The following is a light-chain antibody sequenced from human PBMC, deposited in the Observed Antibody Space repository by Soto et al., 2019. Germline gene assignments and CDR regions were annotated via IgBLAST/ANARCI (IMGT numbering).Light chain of an antibody. Sequence: DIPMTQAPSTLSAFVGDIVTITCRASQSINGRLAWYQQKPGNAPKLLIYDASRLESGVPSRFSGGASGTEFTLTIRSLHPDDVATYYCQQYYRDRTLGQGTKVDI. CDR1: QSINGR. J-gene: IGKJ1*01. CDR2: DAS. V-gene: IGKV1-5*01. CDR3: QQYYRDRT.